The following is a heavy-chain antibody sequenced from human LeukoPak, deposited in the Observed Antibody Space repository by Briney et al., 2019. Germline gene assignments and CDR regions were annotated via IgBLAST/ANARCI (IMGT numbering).Heavy chain of an antibody. Sequence: GGSLRLSCAASGFTVSSNYMSWVRQAPGKGLEWVSAINVDGGNTYYADSVKGRFTISRDNSKNTLYLQMNSLRAEDTAVYYCAKLGANYYGSGSFFPHFDYWGQGTLVTVSS. V-gene: IGHV3-23*01. CDR2: INVDGGNT. CDR3: AKLGANYYGSGSFFPHFDY. D-gene: IGHD3-10*01. J-gene: IGHJ4*02. CDR1: GFTVSSNY.